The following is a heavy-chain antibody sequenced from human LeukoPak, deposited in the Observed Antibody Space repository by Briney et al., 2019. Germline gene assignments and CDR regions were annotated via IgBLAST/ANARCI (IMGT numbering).Heavy chain of an antibody. CDR1: GGTFSIYA. J-gene: IGHJ4*02. V-gene: IGHV1-18*01. CDR2: ISAYNGNT. D-gene: IGHD3-10*01. CDR3: ARDSSSGSYDY. Sequence: ASVNVSCTASGGTFSIYAISWERQAPGQGLEWMGWISAYNGNTNYAQKLQGRVTMTTDTSTSTAYMELRSLRSEDTAVYYCARDSSSGSYDYWGQGTLVTVSS.